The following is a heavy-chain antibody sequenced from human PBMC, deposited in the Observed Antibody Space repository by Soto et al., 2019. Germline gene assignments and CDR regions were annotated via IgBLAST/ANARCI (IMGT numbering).Heavy chain of an antibody. CDR2: ISFDGSSK. V-gene: IGHV3-30*09. CDR1: GFPFSSYT. J-gene: IGHJ4*02. CDR3: ARETGNAFDY. D-gene: IGHD1-1*01. Sequence: PGGSLRLSCTASGFPFSSYTMHWLRRAPGKGLEWVGIISFDGSSKYYADWLKGRLAISRDNSKNTLYLQMNSLRAGDTAMYYCARETGNAFDYWGQGTRVTVSS.